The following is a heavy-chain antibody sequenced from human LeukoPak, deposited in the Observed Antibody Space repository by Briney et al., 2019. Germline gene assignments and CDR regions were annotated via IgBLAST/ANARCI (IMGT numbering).Heavy chain of an antibody. D-gene: IGHD3-10*01. J-gene: IGHJ4*02. Sequence: GGSLRLSCAASGFAFSSYEMNWVRQAPGKGLEWVSYISSSGSTIYYADSVKGRFTISRDNSKNTLYLQMNSLRAEDTAVYYCARGPLSPMVRGVSHSYYFDYWGQGTLVTVSS. CDR3: ARGPLSPMVRGVSHSYYFDY. CDR2: ISSSGSTI. V-gene: IGHV3-48*03. CDR1: GFAFSSYE.